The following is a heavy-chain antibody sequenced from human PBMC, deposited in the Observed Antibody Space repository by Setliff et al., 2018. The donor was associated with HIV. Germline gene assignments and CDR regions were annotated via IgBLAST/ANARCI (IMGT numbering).Heavy chain of an antibody. V-gene: IGHV3-7*01. CDR1: GFTFRNYW. CDR2: IKEDGSEK. J-gene: IGHJ6*03. D-gene: IGHD2-15*01. Sequence: PGGSLRLSCGASGFTFRNYWMTWVRQAPGRGLECVANIKEDGSEKYYVDSVKGRFTISRDNAKDSLYLQMNNLRAEDTAVYYCARDATRGGDMDVWGKGITVTVS. CDR3: ARDATRGGDMDV.